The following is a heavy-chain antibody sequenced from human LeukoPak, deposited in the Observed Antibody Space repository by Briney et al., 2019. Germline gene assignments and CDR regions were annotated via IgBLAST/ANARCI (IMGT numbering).Heavy chain of an antibody. CDR1: GFTFSTYA. CDR3: AKGGVGYCSGGSCYSSYFFPFYFDY. D-gene: IGHD2-15*01. V-gene: IGHV3-23*01. CDR2: ITRSGDDT. Sequence: GGSLRLSCAASGFTFSTYAMSWVRQGPGKGLEWVSSITRSGDDTYYTDSVKGRFTISRDNSKNTLYLQMNSLRAEDTAVYYCAKGGVGYCSGGSCYSSYFFPFYFDYWGQGTLVTVSS. J-gene: IGHJ4*02.